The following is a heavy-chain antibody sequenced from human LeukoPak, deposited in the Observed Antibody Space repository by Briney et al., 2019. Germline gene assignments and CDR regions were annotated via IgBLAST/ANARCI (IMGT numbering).Heavy chain of an antibody. V-gene: IGHV1-46*01. CDR2: INPSGGST. CDR1: GYTFTSYY. Sequence: ASVKVSCKASGYTFTSYYMHWVRQAPGQGLEWMGIINPSGGSTSYAQKFQGRVIMTRDTSTSTVYMELSSLRSEDTAVYYCARDPYDILTGFPKGVDYWGQGTLVTVSS. D-gene: IGHD3-9*01. CDR3: ARDPYDILTGFPKGVDY. J-gene: IGHJ4*02.